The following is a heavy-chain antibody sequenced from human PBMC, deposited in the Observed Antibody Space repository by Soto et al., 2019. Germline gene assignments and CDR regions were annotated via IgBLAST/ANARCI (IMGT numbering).Heavy chain of an antibody. CDR2: ISSSSSYT. V-gene: IGHV3-11*05. CDR3: ARDLSSGLNWFDP. D-gene: IGHD6-25*01. J-gene: IGHJ5*02. Sequence: QVQLVESGGGLVKPGGSLRLSCVASGFTFSDYYMSWIRQAPGKGLEWVSYISSSSSYTNYADSVKGRFTISRDNAKNSLYLQMNSLRAEDTAVYYCARDLSSGLNWFDPWGQGTLVTVSS. CDR1: GFTFSDYY.